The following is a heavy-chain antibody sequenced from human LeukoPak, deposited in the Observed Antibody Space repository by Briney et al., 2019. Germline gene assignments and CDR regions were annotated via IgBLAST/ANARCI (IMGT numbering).Heavy chain of an antibody. Sequence: PSQTLSPTCTVSGGSISSGGYYWSWIRQHPGKGLEWIGYIYYSGSTYYNPSLKSRVTISVDTSKNQFSLKLSSVTAADTAVYYCARARSYDPTRRYAFDIWGQGTMVTVSS. CDR1: GGSISSGGYY. CDR3: ARARSYDPTRRYAFDI. V-gene: IGHV4-31*03. CDR2: IYYSGST. D-gene: IGHD3-3*01. J-gene: IGHJ3*02.